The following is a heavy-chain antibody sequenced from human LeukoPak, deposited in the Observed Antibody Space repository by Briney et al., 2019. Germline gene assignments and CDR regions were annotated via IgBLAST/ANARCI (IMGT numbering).Heavy chain of an antibody. CDR3: AKQADWLSGAFDY. CDR2: ISGGGETT. V-gene: IGHV3-23*01. Sequence: GGSLRLSCAASGFTFSSYGMGWVRQAPGKGLEWVSSISGGGETTYYADSVKGRFPISRDNSKNTLYLQMNSLRAEDTAVYYCAKQADWLSGAFDYWGQGTLVTVSS. CDR1: GFTFSSYG. J-gene: IGHJ4*02. D-gene: IGHD3-9*01.